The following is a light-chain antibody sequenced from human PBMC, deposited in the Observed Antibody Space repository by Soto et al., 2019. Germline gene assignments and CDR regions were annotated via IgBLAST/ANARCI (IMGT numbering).Light chain of an antibody. CDR3: QQYNNWPSFT. V-gene: IGKV3-15*01. CDR1: QSVRSN. CDR2: GAS. J-gene: IGKJ3*01. Sequence: IVMTQSPATLSVSPGERATLSCRASQSVRSNLAWYQQKPGQAPRLLIYGASTRATGIPVRFSGTGSGTDFTLPISSLQSEDLAVYYCQQYNNWPSFTFGPGTKVDIK.